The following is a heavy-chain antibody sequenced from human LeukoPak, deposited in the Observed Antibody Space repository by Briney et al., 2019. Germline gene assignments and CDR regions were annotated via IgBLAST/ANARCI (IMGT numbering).Heavy chain of an antibody. D-gene: IGHD2-2*01. Sequence: PGGSLRLSCAASGFTVSSNYISWVRQAPGKGLEWVSVIYSGGSTYYADSVKGRFTISRDNSKNTLYLQMNSLRAEDTAVYYCAREGEDCSSTSCSSFDYWGQGTLVTVSS. J-gene: IGHJ4*02. CDR3: AREGEDCSSTSCSSFDY. V-gene: IGHV3-66*01. CDR1: GFTVSSNY. CDR2: IYSGGST.